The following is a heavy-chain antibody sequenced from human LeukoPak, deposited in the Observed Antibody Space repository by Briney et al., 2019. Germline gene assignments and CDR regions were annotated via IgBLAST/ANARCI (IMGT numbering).Heavy chain of an antibody. CDR1: GGSMNSYY. D-gene: IGHD3-16*01. CDR2: MYYSGNT. V-gene: IGHV4-59*08. J-gene: IGHJ5*02. CDR3: ARAYLAPSWFDP. Sequence: SETLSLTCTVSGGSMNSYYWGWIRQSPGKGLEWIAYMYYSGNTNYNPSLKSRVTISLDTSRNQFSLKLSSVTAVDTAVYYCARAYLAPSWFDPWGPGTLVTVSS.